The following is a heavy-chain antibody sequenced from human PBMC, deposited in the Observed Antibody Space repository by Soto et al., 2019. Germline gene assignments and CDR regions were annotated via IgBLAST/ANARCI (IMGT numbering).Heavy chain of an antibody. D-gene: IGHD2-21*02. CDR1: GFTFSNYP. CDR3: GKWCMVVTHTSFDC. Sequence: ESLKISCSASGFTFSNYPMHWVRQAPGKGLDHVSTISANGDTTYYTDSVKGRVTISRDNSKNTLYLQMSSLRAEDTAVYYCGKWCMVVTHTSFDCWGRRTLGTV. J-gene: IGHJ4*02. CDR2: ISANGDTT. V-gene: IGHV3-64D*06.